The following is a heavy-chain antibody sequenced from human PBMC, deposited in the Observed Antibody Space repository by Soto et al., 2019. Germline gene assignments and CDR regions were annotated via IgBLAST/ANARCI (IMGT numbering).Heavy chain of an antibody. CDR2: ISGSGGST. V-gene: IGHV3-23*01. CDR3: AKDAPMTETQLYGMDV. Sequence: GGSLRLSSAASGFTFSSYAMSWVRQEPGKGLEWVSAISGSGGSTYYADSVKGRFTISRDNSKNTLYLQMNSLRAEDTAVYYCAKDAPMTETQLYGMDVWGQGTTVTVSS. CDR1: GFTFSSYA. D-gene: IGHD1-1*01. J-gene: IGHJ6*02.